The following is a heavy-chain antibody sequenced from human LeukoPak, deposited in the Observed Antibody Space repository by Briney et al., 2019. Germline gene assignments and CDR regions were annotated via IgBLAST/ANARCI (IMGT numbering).Heavy chain of an antibody. Sequence: PSETLSLTCTVSGGSISSYYWSWIRQPPGKGLEWIGYIYYSGSTNYNLSLKSRVTISVDTSKNQFSLKLSSVTAADTAVYYCARQYYYGSGSWALDYWGQGTLVTVSS. CDR3: ARQYYYGSGSWALDY. CDR2: IYYSGST. CDR1: GGSISSYY. D-gene: IGHD3-10*01. V-gene: IGHV4-59*01. J-gene: IGHJ4*02.